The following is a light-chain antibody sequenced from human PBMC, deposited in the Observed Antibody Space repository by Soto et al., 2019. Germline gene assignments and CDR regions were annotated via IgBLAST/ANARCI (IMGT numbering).Light chain of an antibody. CDR3: QQYDSSWT. CDR1: QSVPSNF. Sequence: DIVLTQSPGTLSLSPGERATLYCRASQSVPSNFLAWYQQRPGQAPTLLIYDVSRRAAGIPDRFSGSGSGTDFTLTISRLEPEDFAVYSCQQYDSSWTFGHGTNVEIK. V-gene: IGKV3-20*01. CDR2: DVS. J-gene: IGKJ1*01.